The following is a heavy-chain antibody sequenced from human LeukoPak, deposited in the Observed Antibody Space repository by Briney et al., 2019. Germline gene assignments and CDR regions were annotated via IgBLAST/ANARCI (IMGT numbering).Heavy chain of an antibody. Sequence: SETLSLTCTVSGGSISSSSYYWGWIRQPPGKGLEWIGSIYYSGSTYYNPSLKSRVTIPVDTSNDQFSLKLSAVTAADTAVYYCAGHPDAFDIWGQGTMVTVSS. CDR1: GGSISSSSYY. CDR3: AGHPDAFDI. J-gene: IGHJ3*02. V-gene: IGHV4-39*01. CDR2: IYYSGST.